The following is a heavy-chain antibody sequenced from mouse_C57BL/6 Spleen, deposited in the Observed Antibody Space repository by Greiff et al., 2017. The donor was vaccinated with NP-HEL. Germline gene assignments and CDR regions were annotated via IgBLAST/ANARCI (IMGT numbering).Heavy chain of an antibody. CDR2: IYPGSGST. V-gene: IGHV1-55*01. CDR1: GYTFTSYW. CDR3: ARKSSGLRAWFAY. D-gene: IGHD3-2*02. Sequence: QVQLQQPGAELVKPGASVKMSCKASGYTFTSYWITWVKQRPGQGLEWIGDIYPGSGSTNYNEKFKSKATLTVDTSSSTAYMQLSSLTSEDSAVYYCARKSSGLRAWFAYWGQGTLVTVSA. J-gene: IGHJ3*01.